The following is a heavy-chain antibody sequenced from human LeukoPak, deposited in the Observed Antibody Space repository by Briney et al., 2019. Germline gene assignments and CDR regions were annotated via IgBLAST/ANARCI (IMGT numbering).Heavy chain of an antibody. CDR3: ARRDNSGWNYFDY. CDR2: IYYDGST. J-gene: IGHJ4*02. V-gene: IGHV4-59*08. CDR1: GASITDYY. D-gene: IGHD3-22*01. Sequence: PSQTLSLTYTVAGASITDYYWSWIRQSPGQGLLWIGYIYYDGSTNYNPCLKGQVSIFVDPSNNQVSLKPSSVPAAGTAVYSCARRDNSGWNYFDYWGQGPLVSVSS.